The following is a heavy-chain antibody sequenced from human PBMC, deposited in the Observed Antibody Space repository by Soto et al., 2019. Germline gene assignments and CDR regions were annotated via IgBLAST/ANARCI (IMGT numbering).Heavy chain of an antibody. CDR3: AREADSTYSYGGYFDY. CDR1: GYTFTSYY. V-gene: IGHV1-46*01. D-gene: IGHD5-18*01. Sequence: GASVKVSCKASGYTFTSYYMHWVRQAPGQGLEWMGIINPSGGSTSYAQKFQGRVTMTRDTSTSTVYMELSSLRSEDTAVYYCAREADSTYSYGGYFDYWGQGTLVTVSS. J-gene: IGHJ4*02. CDR2: INPSGGST.